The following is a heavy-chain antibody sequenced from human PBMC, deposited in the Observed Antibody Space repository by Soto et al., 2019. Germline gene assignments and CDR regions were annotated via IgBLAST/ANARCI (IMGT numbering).Heavy chain of an antibody. V-gene: IGHV1-3*01. Sequence: QVQLVQSGAEVKKPGASVKVSCKASGYTFTSYAIHWVRQAPGQRLEWMGWINAGNGNTKYSQKFQGRVTISRDTSASAAYMERSSLRSEDTAVYYCARAQNLERATPWGPGPLDTVSS. D-gene: IGHD5-12*01. CDR3: ARAQNLERATP. CDR2: INAGNGNT. CDR1: GYTFTSYA. J-gene: IGHJ4*02.